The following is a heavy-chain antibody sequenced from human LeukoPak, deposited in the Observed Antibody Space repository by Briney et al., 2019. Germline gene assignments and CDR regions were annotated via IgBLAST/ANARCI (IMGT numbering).Heavy chain of an antibody. V-gene: IGHV4-4*07. D-gene: IGHD1-26*01. J-gene: IGHJ6*03. CDR2: IYTSGST. CDR3: ARVRGSSGSYEYYHYMDV. CDR1: GGSISSYY. Sequence: SETLSLTCTVSGGSISSYYWSWIRQPAGKGLEWIGRIYTSGSTNYNPSLKSRVTMSVDTSKNQFSLKLSSVTAADTAVYYCARVRGSSGSYEYYHYMDVWGKGATVTISS.